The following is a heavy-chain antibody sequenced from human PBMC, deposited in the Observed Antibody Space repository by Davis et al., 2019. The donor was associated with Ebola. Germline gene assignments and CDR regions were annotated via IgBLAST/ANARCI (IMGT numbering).Heavy chain of an antibody. V-gene: IGHV1-2*02. J-gene: IGHJ5*02. CDR1: GYTFTSYG. CDR3: ARVSGGAHYDILTGYPVYNWFDP. Sequence: ASVKVSCKASGYTFTSYGISWVRQAPGQGLEWMGWINPNSGGTNYAQKFQGRVTMTSDTSISTAYMELSRLRSEDTAVYYCARVSGGAHYDILTGYPVYNWFDPWGQGTLVTVSS. CDR2: INPNSGGT. D-gene: IGHD3-9*01.